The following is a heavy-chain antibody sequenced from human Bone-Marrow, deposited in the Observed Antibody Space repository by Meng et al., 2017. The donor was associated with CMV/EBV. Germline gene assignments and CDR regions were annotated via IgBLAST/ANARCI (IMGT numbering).Heavy chain of an antibody. D-gene: IGHD2-2*01. CDR1: GYTFTGYY. J-gene: IGHJ4*02. Sequence: ASVKVSCKASGYTFTGYYMHWVRQAPGQGLEWMGWINPNSGGTNYAQKFQGRVTMTRDTSISTAYMELSWLRSDDTAVYYCARAWGYCSSTSCYYFDYWGQGNLVNVAS. CDR2: INPNSGGT. CDR3: ARAWGYCSSTSCYYFDY. V-gene: IGHV1-2*02.